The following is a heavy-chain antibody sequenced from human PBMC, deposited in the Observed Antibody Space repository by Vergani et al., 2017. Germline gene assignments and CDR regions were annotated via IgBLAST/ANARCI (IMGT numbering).Heavy chain of an antibody. CDR1: GYTFTTYG. Sequence: QVQLVQSGTEVKKPGASVKVSCKASGYTFTTYGISWVRQAPGQGLEWMGWISASNGNTNYAQKLLGRVTMTTDRSTSTAYMELRSLRSDDTAVYYCATKSCGTPGCQIGYFREWVQGTLVTVSS. D-gene: IGHD1-1*01. CDR3: ATKSCGTPGCQIGYFRE. J-gene: IGHJ1*01. CDR2: ISASNGNT. V-gene: IGHV1-18*01.